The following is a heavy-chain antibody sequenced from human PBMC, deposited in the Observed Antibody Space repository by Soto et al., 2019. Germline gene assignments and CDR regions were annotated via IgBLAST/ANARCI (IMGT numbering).Heavy chain of an antibody. CDR3: ARDALPAYYDFWSGYPAKYNWFDP. Sequence: SVKVSCKASGGTFSSYTISWVRQAPGQGLEWMGRIIPILGIANYAQKFQGRVTITADTSASTAYMELSSLRSEDTAVYYCARDALPAYYDFWSGYPAKYNWFDPWGQGTLVTVSS. CDR2: IIPILGIA. J-gene: IGHJ5*02. CDR1: GGTFSSYT. V-gene: IGHV1-69*04. D-gene: IGHD3-3*01.